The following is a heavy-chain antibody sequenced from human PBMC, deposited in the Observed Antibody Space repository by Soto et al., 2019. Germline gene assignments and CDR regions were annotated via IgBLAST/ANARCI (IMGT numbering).Heavy chain of an antibody. CDR2: ISYDGSNK. V-gene: IGHV3-30*18. CDR1: GFTFSSYG. J-gene: IGHJ3*02. Sequence: QVQLVESGGGVVQPGRSLRLSCAASGFTFSSYGMHWVRQAPGKGLEWVAVISYDGSNKYYADSVKGRFTISRDNSKNTLYLQMNSLRAEDTSVYYCAKALLIYYGSGSVSDACDIWGQGTMVTVSS. CDR3: AKALLIYYGSGSVSDACDI. D-gene: IGHD3-10*01.